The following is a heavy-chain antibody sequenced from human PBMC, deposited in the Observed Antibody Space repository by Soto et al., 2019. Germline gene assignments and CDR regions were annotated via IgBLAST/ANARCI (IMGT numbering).Heavy chain of an antibody. J-gene: IGHJ6*03. D-gene: IGHD5-12*01. Sequence: SETLSLTCTVSGGSISSYYWSWIRQPPGKGLEWIGYIYYSGSTNYNPSLKSRVTISVDTSKNQFSLKLSSVTAADTAVYYCARGGYDRVKYYYYYMDVWGKGTTVTVSS. CDR3: ARGGYDRVKYYYYYMDV. CDR2: IYYSGST. CDR1: GGSISSYY. V-gene: IGHV4-59*01.